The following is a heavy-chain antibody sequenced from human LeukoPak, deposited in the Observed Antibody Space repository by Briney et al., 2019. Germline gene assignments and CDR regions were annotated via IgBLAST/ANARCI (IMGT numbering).Heavy chain of an antibody. D-gene: IGHD3-10*01. J-gene: IGHJ4*02. CDR2: ISSSSSYI. CDR3: ARVNRYYNGSGTDYFDY. CDR1: GFTFSSYS. Sequence: GGSLRLSCAASGFTFSSYSMNWVRQAPGKGLEWVSSISSSSSYIYYADSVKGRFTISRDNAKNSLYLQMNSLRAEDTAVYYCARVNRYYNGSGTDYFDYWGQGTLVTVSS. V-gene: IGHV3-21*01.